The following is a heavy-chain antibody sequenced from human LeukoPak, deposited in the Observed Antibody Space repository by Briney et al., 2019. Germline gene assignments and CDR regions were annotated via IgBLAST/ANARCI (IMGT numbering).Heavy chain of an antibody. Sequence: SETLSLTCTVSGGSISSYYWSRTRQPPGKGLEWIGYIYHSGSTYYNPSLKSRVTISVDRSKNQFSLKLSSVTAADTAVYYCARGPGDSSGYSFDYWGQGTLVTVSS. CDR2: IYHSGST. J-gene: IGHJ4*02. D-gene: IGHD3-22*01. CDR1: GGSISSYY. CDR3: ARGPGDSSGYSFDY. V-gene: IGHV4-59*12.